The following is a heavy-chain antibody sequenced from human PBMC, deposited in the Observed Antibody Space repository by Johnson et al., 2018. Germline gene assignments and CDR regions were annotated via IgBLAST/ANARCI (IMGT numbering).Heavy chain of an antibody. V-gene: IGHV5-51*03. CDR2: IYPGDSDT. CDR3: ARRAYYGTGAADAFDI. J-gene: IGHJ3*02. CDR1: GYSFTSYW. D-gene: IGHD3-10*01. Sequence: EVQLLESGAEVKKPGGSLKISCKGSGYSFTSYWIGWVRQMPGKGLEWMGIIYPGDSDTSYSPSFPGQVTIAADKSISTAYLQWSSLKASDSGMYYCARRAYYGTGAADAFDIWGQGTMVTVSS.